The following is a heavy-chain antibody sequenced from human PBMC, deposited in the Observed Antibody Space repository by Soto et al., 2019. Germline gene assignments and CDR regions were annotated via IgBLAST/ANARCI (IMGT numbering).Heavy chain of an antibody. J-gene: IGHJ6*02. CDR3: ARQGIGWNCSSTSCYRRDNYYYYGMDV. D-gene: IGHD2-2*01. CDR2: IIPIFGTA. CDR1: GGTFSSYA. V-gene: IGHV1-69*01. Sequence: QVQLVQSGAEVKKPGSSVKVSCKASGGTFSSYAISWVRQAPGQGLEWMGGIIPIFGTANYAQKFQGRVTITADESTRTAYMELSSLRSEDTAVYYCARQGIGWNCSSTSCYRRDNYYYYGMDVWGQGTTVTVSS.